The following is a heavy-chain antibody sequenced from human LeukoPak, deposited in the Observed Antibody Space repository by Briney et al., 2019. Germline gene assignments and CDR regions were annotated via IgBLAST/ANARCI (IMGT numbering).Heavy chain of an antibody. CDR3: ARDPSYSSGYYGRVTDY. CDR2: IIPILGIA. J-gene: IGHJ4*02. D-gene: IGHD3-22*01. Sequence: SVKVSCKASGGTFSSYAISWVRQAPGQGLEWMGRIIPILGIANYAQKFQGRVTITADKSTSTAYMELSSLRSEDTAVYHCARDPSYSSGYYGRVTDYWGQGTLVTVSS. CDR1: GGTFSSYA. V-gene: IGHV1-69*04.